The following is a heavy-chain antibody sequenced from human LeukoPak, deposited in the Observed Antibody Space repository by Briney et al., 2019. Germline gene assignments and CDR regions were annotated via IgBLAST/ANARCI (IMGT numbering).Heavy chain of an antibody. CDR1: GGSFSGYY. J-gene: IGHJ6*02. V-gene: IGHV4-34*01. Sequence: SETLSLTCAVYGGSFSGYYWSWIRQPPGKGLEWIGEINHSGSTNYNPSLKSRVTISVDTSKNQFSLKLSSVTAADTAVYYCARHVLGSGSGMDVWGQGTTVTVSS. CDR2: INHSGST. D-gene: IGHD3-10*01. CDR3: ARHVLGSGSGMDV.